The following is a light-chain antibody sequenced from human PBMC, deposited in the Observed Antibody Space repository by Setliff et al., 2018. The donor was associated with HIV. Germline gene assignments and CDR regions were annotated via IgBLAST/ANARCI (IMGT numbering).Light chain of an antibody. J-gene: IGLJ1*01. CDR3: QSYDSSLRGYV. CDR2: DNN. Sequence: QSVLTQPPSVSGAPGQRVTISCIGSSSNIGAGYDVHWYQQVPGTAPRLLIFDNNVRPSGVPDRCSGSKSGTSASLAITGLQAEDEADYYCQSYDSSLRGYVFGAGTKVTVL. CDR1: SSNIGAGYD. V-gene: IGLV1-40*01.